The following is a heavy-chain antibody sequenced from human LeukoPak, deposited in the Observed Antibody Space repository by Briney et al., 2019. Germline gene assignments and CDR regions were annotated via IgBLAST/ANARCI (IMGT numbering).Heavy chain of an antibody. J-gene: IGHJ4*02. CDR3: AKDAWEVGATSEIDY. D-gene: IGHD1-26*01. Sequence: PGGSLRLSCATSGFIFSSYGIHWVRQAPGKGLEWVAFIRYDGTDKYYADSVKGRFTISRDNSKPNVYLQMNSLRAEDTAVYYCAKDAWEVGATSEIDYWGQGTLVTVSS. CDR2: IRYDGTDK. CDR1: GFIFSSYG. V-gene: IGHV3-30*02.